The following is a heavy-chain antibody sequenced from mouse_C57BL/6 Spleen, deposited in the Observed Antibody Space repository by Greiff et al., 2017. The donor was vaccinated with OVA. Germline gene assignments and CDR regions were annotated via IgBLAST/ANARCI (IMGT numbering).Heavy chain of an antibody. CDR1: GYSIPSGYY. J-gene: IGHJ2*01. CDR3: ASNSVYFDY. D-gene: IGHD4-1*02. CDR2: ISYDGSN. V-gene: IGHV3-6*01. Sequence: EVQLQESGPGLVKPSQSLSLTCSVTGYSIPSGYYWNWIRQFPGNKLEWMGYISYDGSNNYNPSLKNRISITRDTSKNQFFLKLNSVTTEDTATYYCASNSVYFDYWGQGTTLTVSS.